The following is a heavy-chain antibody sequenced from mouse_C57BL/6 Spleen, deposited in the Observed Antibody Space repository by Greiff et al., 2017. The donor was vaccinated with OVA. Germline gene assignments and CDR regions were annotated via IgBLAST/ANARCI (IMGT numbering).Heavy chain of an antibody. V-gene: IGHV1-64*01. J-gene: IGHJ4*01. Sequence: QVQLQQPGAELVKPGASVKLSCKASGYTFPSYWMHWVKQRPGQGLEWIGMIHPNSGSTNYNEKFKGKATLTADKSSSTAYMELRSLTSEDSAVYFCARAGSRTDYYARDYWVQGTSVTVSS. CDR1: GYTFPSYW. CDR2: IHPNSGST. CDR3: ARAGSRTDYYARDY. D-gene: IGHD1-1*01.